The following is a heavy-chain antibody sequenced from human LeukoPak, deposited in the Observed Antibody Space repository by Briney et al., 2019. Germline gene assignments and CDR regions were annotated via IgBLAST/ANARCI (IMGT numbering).Heavy chain of an antibody. CDR1: GYTFTGYY. V-gene: IGHV1-2*02. CDR2: INPNSGGT. CDR3: ARQAQTVTLYNWFDP. J-gene: IGHJ5*02. Sequence: ASVKVSCKASGYTFTGYYMHWVRQAPGQGLEWMGWINPNSGGTNYAQKFQGRVTMTRDTSISTAYMELSRLRSDDTAVYYCARQAQTVTLYNWFDPWGQGTLVTVSS. D-gene: IGHD4-17*01.